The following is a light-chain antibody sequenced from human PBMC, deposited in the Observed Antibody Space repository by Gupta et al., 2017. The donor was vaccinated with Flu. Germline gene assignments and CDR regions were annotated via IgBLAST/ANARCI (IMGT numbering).Light chain of an antibody. J-gene: IGKJ2*02. CDR3: QQDGSSSGT. CDR2: GAS. V-gene: IGKV3-20*01. Sequence: GTRFLRPGERATLSCRASRRVSSSYLAWYQQKPGQAPRLLIYGASSRATGIPDRFSGSGSGTDFTLTISRLEPEDFAVYYCQQDGSSSGTFGQGTKMEIK. CDR1: RRVSSSY.